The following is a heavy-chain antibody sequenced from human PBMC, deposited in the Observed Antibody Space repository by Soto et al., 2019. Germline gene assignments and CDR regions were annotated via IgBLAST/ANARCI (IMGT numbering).Heavy chain of an antibody. J-gene: IGHJ6*03. CDR1: GFTVSSNC. CDR3: ARGGSVGAYYYYMDV. Sequence: GGSLRLSCAASGFTVSSNCMSWVRQAPGKGLEWVSDIYSGGSTYYADSVKGRFTISRHSSKNTLYHQMNSLRAEDTAVYYCARGGSVGAYYYYMDVWGKGTTVTVSS. D-gene: IGHD2-15*01. V-gene: IGHV3-53*04. CDR2: IYSGGST.